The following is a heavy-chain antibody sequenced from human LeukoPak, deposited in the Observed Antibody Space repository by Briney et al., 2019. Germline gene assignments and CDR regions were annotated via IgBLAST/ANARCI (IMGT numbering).Heavy chain of an antibody. Sequence: ASVKVSRKASGYLFTDYYLHWIRQAPGQGLEWMGWIDPNSGGTHHAVKFQGRATMTRDTTISTVYMDLSSLRSDDTGLYYCARSRTPFYYYGMNVWGLGTSVTVSS. CDR1: GYLFTDYY. V-gene: IGHV1-2*02. CDR3: ARSRTPFYYYGMNV. J-gene: IGHJ6*02. CDR2: IDPNSGGT. D-gene: IGHD1-1*01.